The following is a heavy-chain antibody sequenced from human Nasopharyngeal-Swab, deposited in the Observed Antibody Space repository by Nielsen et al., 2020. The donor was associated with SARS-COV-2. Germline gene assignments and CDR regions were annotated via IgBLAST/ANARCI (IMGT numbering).Heavy chain of an antibody. J-gene: IGHJ6*03. CDR2: ISSSSSYI. V-gene: IGHV3-21*04. Sequence: VRQAPGKGLEWVSSISSSSSYIYYADSVKGRFTISRDNAKNSLYLQMNSLRAEDTAVYYCARVRGPGFYYYYMDVWGKGTTVTVSS. D-gene: IGHD2-15*01. CDR3: ARVRGPGFYYYYMDV.